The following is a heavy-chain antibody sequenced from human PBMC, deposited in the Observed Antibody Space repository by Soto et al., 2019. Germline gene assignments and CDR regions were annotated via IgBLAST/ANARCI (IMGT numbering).Heavy chain of an antibody. Sequence: GGSLRLSCAASGFTFRNYGMHWVRQAPGKGLEWVAVLWSDGSNKEYADSVKGRFTTSRDNAKNSLYLQIGSLRVEDTAIYYCVRGTPTPGLDIWGHGTPVTVSS. V-gene: IGHV3-33*01. CDR1: GFTFRNYG. CDR2: LWSDGSNK. J-gene: IGHJ4*01. CDR3: VRGTPTPGLDI. D-gene: IGHD1-1*01.